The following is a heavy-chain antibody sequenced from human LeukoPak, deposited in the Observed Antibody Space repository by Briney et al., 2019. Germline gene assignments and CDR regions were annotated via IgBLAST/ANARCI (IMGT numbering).Heavy chain of an antibody. CDR2: FDPEDGET. CDR3: ATRDCSGGSCQGEWWFDP. D-gene: IGHD2-15*01. J-gene: IGHJ5*02. V-gene: IGHV1-24*01. CDR1: GYTLTELS. Sequence: ASVNVSCKVSGYTLTELSMHWVRQAPGKGLEWMGGFDPEDGETIYAQKFQGRVTMTEDTSTDTAYMELSSLRSEDTAVYYCATRDCSGGSCQGEWWFDPWGQGTLVTVSS.